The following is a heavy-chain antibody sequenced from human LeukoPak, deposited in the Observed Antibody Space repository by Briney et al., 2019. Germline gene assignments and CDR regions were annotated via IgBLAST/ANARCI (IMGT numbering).Heavy chain of an antibody. CDR3: ARHGTISSESYFDY. Sequence: SETLSLTCRVSGGSVSSYYWSWIRQSPGKGLEWIGYIHNSGRTNYNPPLKSRVTGFVDTSKNQVSLRLSSVTAADTAVYYCARHGTISSESYFDYWGQGALVTVSS. CDR1: GGSVSSYY. V-gene: IGHV4-59*08. J-gene: IGHJ4*02. D-gene: IGHD1-14*01. CDR2: IHNSGRT.